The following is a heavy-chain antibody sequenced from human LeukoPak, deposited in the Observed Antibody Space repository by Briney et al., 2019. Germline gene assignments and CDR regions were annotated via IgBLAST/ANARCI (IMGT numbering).Heavy chain of an antibody. V-gene: IGHV4-59*01. D-gene: IGHD4-17*01. CDR2: IYFSGST. Sequence: PSETLSLTCTVSGGSISSYYWSCMRHPPGEGLVWIGYIYFSGSTNYNPSLKGRVTISVDTSKNQFSLKRSSVTAADTAVYYCARGYGDYRGFDPWGQGTLVTVSS. CDR3: ARGYGDYRGFDP. CDR1: GGSISSYY. J-gene: IGHJ5*02.